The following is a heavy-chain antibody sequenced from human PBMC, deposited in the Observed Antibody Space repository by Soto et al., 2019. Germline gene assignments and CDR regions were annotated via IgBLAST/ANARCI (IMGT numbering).Heavy chain of an antibody. CDR1: GYSVSRNKW. D-gene: IGHD1-26*01. V-gene: IGHV4-28*01. CDR3: ARREIQGPIVY. CDR2: IYYSRTT. Sequence: SETLYLTCAVSGYSVSRNKWWGWIRQPPGNGLEWLGYIYYSRTTYYHPSPKSLLTMSVDTSKYQFSLELTSVTAVDTAVHYCARREIQGPIVYWGQGTLVTVS. J-gene: IGHJ4*02.